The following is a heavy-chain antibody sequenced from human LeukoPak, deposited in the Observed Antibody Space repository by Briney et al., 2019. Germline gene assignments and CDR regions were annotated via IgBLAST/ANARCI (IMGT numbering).Heavy chain of an antibody. CDR1: EFTFSSYA. CDR3: AKSRASSIGYYLINSFDY. Sequence: GGSLRLSCAASEFTFSSYAMSWVRQAAGKGLEWVAGIRGSGGSTYYEDSVKGRFTISRDNSKSKLYLQMNSLRAEDTAVYYCAKSRASSIGYYLINSFDYWGQGTLVTVSS. CDR2: IRGSGGST. D-gene: IGHD3-22*01. V-gene: IGHV3-23*01. J-gene: IGHJ4*02.